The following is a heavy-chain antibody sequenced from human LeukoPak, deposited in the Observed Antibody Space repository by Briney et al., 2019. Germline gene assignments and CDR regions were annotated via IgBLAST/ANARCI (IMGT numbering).Heavy chain of an antibody. CDR1: GFTFSSYG. D-gene: IGHD6-6*01. J-gene: IGHJ4*02. CDR2: IRYDGSNK. CDR3: ARDEGTSYLSSFDY. Sequence: GGSLRLSCAASGFTFSSYGMHGVRRAPGKGRGWVAFIRYDGSNKYYADSVKGRFTISRDNSKNTLYLQMNSLRAADTAVYYCARDEGTSYLSSFDYWGQGTLVTVSS. V-gene: IGHV3-30*02.